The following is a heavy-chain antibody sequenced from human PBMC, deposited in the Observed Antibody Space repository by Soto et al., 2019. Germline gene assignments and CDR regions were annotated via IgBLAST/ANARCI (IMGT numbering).Heavy chain of an antibody. CDR2: IYSTGNT. V-gene: IGHV4-39*01. CDR1: GDSIKGGGYF. Sequence: QLPLHESGPGLVKPSETLSLTCSVSGDSIKGGGYFWVWVRQPPGKGLEWIGSIYSTGNTYYSPSLRSRVAMSFETSNNEFCLRLTSLTAVDTAVYFCSRRGLTTGGSWYGGVSYFDPWGQGILVTVSS. CDR3: SRRGLTTGGSWYGGVSYFDP. J-gene: IGHJ5*02. D-gene: IGHD6-13*01.